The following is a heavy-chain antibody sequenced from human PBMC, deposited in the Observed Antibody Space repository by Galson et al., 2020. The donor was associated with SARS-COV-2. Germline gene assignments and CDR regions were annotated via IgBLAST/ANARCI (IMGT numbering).Heavy chain of an antibody. D-gene: IGHD5-12*01. V-gene: IGHV5-51*01. Sequence: GGSLRLSCKGSGYSFTSYWIGWVRQMPGKGLEWMGIISPGDSDTRYSPSFQGQVTISADKSISTAYLQWSSLKASDTAMYYCARRAMATKGGYFDYWGQGTRVTVSS. CDR3: ARRAMATKGGYFDY. CDR1: GYSFTSYW. CDR2: ISPGDSDT. J-gene: IGHJ4*02.